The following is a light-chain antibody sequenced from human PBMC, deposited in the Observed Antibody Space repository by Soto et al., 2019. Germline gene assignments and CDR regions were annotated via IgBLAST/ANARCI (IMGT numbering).Light chain of an antibody. CDR2: GAS. Sequence: DIQLTQSPSFLSASVGDRVTITCRASQGISSNLAWYHQNPGKAPKLLIYGASTLQSGVPSRFSGSGSGTEFTLTISSLQPEDFATYYCQQLNSYPLTCGGGTKVEIK. V-gene: IGKV1-9*01. J-gene: IGKJ4*01. CDR3: QQLNSYPLT. CDR1: QGISSN.